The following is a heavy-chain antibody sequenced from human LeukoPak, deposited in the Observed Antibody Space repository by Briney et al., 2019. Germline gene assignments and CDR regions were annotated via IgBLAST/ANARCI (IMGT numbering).Heavy chain of an antibody. Sequence: SETLSLTCAVQGGSFRDYYWSWIRQSPGKGLEWIGEINHGGSTNYNPSLKSRVTISVDTSKNQFSLKLSSVTAADTAVYYCASRTYYYDSSGYYSFDYWGQGTLVTVSS. CDR1: GGSFRDYY. CDR3: ASRTYYYDSSGYYSFDY. V-gene: IGHV4-34*01. J-gene: IGHJ4*02. D-gene: IGHD3-22*01. CDR2: INHGGST.